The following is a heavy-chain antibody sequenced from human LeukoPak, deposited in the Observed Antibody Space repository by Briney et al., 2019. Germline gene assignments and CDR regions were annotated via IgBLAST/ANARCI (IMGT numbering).Heavy chain of an antibody. D-gene: IGHD3-16*01. CDR1: GFTFTDYA. V-gene: IGHV3-23*01. J-gene: IGHJ4*02. CDR2: ISCTGGYI. CDR3: TSMGEWQLDY. Sequence: WWSLTLSCVGSGFTFTDYAMSWLRQAPGKGLEWVSGISCTGGYIYYANSVNDRSTVSRDNSKSSLYLQMNSLMAEDTAVYNCTSMGEWQLDYWGQGTLVTVAS.